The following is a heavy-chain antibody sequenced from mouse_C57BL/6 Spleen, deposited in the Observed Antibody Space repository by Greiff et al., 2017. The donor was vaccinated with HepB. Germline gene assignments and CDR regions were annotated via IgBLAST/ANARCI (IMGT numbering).Heavy chain of an antibody. J-gene: IGHJ3*01. Sequence: EVQLQQSGPELVKPGASVKISCKASGYTFTDYYMNWVKQSHGKSLEWIGDINPNNGGTSYNQKFKGKATLTVDKSSSTAYMELRSLTSEDSAVYYCAKLSQGVFAYWGQGTLVTVSA. CDR2: INPNNGGT. V-gene: IGHV1-26*01. CDR3: AKLSQGVFAY. CDR1: GYTFTDYY.